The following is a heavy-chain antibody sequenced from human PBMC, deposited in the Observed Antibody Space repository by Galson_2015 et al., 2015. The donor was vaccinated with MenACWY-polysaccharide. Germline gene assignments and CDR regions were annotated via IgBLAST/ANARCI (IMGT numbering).Heavy chain of an antibody. CDR1: GLTFSSYA. CDR3: ASTYCGRTSCYGPDY. V-gene: IGHV3-30-3*01. D-gene: IGHD2-2*01. Sequence: SLRLSCAASGLTFSSYAIHWVRQAPGKGLEWVAVISYDGSNKYYADSVKGRFTISRDNSKNTVYLQMNSLRDEDTAVYYCASTYCGRTSCYGPDYWGQRTLVTVSS. J-gene: IGHJ4*02. CDR2: ISYDGSNK.